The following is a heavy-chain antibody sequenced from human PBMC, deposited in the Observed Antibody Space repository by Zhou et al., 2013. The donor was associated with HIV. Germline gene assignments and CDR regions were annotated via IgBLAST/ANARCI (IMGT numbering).Heavy chain of an antibody. CDR1: GGSFSDYS. V-gene: IGHV4-34*02. J-gene: IGHJ4*02. Sequence: QVQLQQWGAGLLKPSETLSLTCAVYGGSFSDYSWTWIRQPPGKGLEWIGEINHSGIANYNPSLKSRVIISVDDRPRTQFSLKLSSVTAADTAVYYCARGGSFWGGYYLGYWGQGTLVTGLL. CDR3: ARGGSFWGGYYLGY. CDR2: INHSGIA. D-gene: IGHD3-3*01.